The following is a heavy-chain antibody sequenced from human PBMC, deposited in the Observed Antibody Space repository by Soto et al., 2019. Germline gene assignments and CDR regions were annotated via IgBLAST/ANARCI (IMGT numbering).Heavy chain of an antibody. CDR1: GETFRRLS. D-gene: IGHD3-3*01. CDR3: SCYHFLSAHHLPYA. J-gene: IGHJ6*04. Sequence: GSVRVLYEAAGETFRRLSLHWVSQVPGTGLVWFSSINRDGTSSTDADSVKGRFTNARDNTKSTVYLQMNILRAEDTAIYYCSCYHFLSAHHLPYAWGEGTIVTVSS. CDR2: INRDGTSS. V-gene: IGHV3-74*03.